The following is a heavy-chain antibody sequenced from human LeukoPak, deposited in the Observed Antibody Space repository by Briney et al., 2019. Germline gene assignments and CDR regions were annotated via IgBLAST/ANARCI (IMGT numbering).Heavy chain of an antibody. Sequence: SETLSLTCAVYGGSFSGYYWNWIRQPPEKGLEWIGEINHSGSTNYNPSLKSRVTISVDTSKNQFSLKLSSVTAADTAVYYCARGQGNCHHRDYFDYWGQGTLVTVSS. J-gene: IGHJ4*02. CDR1: GGSFSGYY. CDR3: ARGQGNCHHRDYFDY. D-gene: IGHD1-1*01. V-gene: IGHV4-34*01. CDR2: INHSGST.